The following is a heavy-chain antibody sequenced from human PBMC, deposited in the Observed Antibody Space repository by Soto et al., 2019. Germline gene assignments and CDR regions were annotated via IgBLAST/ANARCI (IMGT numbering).Heavy chain of an antibody. D-gene: IGHD4-17*01. Sequence: SETLSLTCTVSGASISSYYWSWIRQPPGKGLEWIGYVYYSGSTNYNPSLKSRVTISVDTSKNQFSLKLSSVTAADTAVYYCARDSYGDYTFDYWGQGTLVTVSS. CDR1: GASISSYY. J-gene: IGHJ4*02. CDR3: ARDSYGDYTFDY. CDR2: VYYSGST. V-gene: IGHV4-59*01.